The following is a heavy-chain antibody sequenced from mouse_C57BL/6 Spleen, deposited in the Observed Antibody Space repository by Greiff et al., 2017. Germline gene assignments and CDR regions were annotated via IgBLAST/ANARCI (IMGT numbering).Heavy chain of an antibody. CDR2: IYPGSGNT. V-gene: IGHV1-76*01. CDR3: AREDGYYGAMDY. D-gene: IGHD2-3*01. J-gene: IGHJ4*01. CDR1: GYTFTDYY. Sequence: VQLQQSGAELVRPGASVKLSCKASGYTFTDYYINWVKQRPGQGLEWIARIYPGSGNTYYNEKFKGKATLTAEKSSSTAYMQLSSLTSEDSAVYFCAREDGYYGAMDYWGQGTSVTVSS.